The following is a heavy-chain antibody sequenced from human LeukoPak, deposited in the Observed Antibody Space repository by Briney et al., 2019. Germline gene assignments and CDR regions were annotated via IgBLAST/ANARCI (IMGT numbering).Heavy chain of an antibody. Sequence: ASETLSLTCTVSGGSISSYYWSWIRQPPGKGLEWIGYIYYSGSTNYNPSLKSRVTISGDTSKNQFSLRLSSVTVADTAVYYCTRENGDYAYDHWGQGTLVTVSS. CDR2: IYYSGST. D-gene: IGHD4-17*01. CDR1: GGSISSYY. V-gene: IGHV4-59*01. CDR3: TRENGDYAYDH. J-gene: IGHJ4*02.